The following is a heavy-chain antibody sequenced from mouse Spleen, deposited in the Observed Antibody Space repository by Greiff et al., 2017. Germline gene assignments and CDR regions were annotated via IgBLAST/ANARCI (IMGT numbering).Heavy chain of an antibody. CDR3: ARRAYYRYDGRDYYAMDY. CDR1: GFSLTSYG. V-gene: IGHV2-2*02. J-gene: IGHJ4*01. CDR2: IWSGGST. D-gene: IGHD2-14*01. Sequence: VNVVESGPGLVQPSQSLSITCTVSGFSLTSYGVHWVRQSPGKGLEWLGVIWSGGSTDYNAAFISRLSISKDNSKSQVFFKMNSLQANDTAIYYCARRAYYRYDGRDYYAMDYWGQGTSVTVSS.